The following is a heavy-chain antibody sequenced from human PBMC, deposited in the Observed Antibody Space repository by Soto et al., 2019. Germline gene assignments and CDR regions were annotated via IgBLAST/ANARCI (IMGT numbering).Heavy chain of an antibody. D-gene: IGHD6-25*01. CDR2: IYYSGST. J-gene: IGHJ5*02. V-gene: IGHV4-59*01. CDR3: ARPHGGSSGWDNWFDP. CDR1: GGSISSYY. Sequence: PSETLSLTCTVSGGSISSYYWSWIRQPPGKGLEWIGYIYYSGSTNYNPSLKSRVTISVDTSKNQFSLKLSFVTAADTAVYYCARPHGGSSGWDNWFDPWGQGTLVTVSS.